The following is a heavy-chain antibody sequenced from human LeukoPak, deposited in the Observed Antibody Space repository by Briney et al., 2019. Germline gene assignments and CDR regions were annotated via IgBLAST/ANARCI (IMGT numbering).Heavy chain of an antibody. D-gene: IGHD2-2*01. V-gene: IGHV1-18*01. CDR3: ARVGRDCSSINCYWDDWFDP. CDR2: VSGSTGST. Sequence: GASVKVSCKASGYSFINYGITWVREAPGQGPEWMGWVSGSTGSTHYAQSVRGRVTMTTDTSTGTAYMELRSLRSDDTAVYYCARVGRDCSSINCYWDDWFDPWGQGTLVIVSS. J-gene: IGHJ5*02. CDR1: GYSFINYG.